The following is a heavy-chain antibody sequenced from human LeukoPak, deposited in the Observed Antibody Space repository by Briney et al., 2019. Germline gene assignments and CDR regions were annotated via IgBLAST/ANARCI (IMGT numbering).Heavy chain of an antibody. CDR1: GGSFSGYY. D-gene: IGHD6-19*01. V-gene: IGHV4-34*01. Sequence: SETLSLTCAVYGGSFSGYYWSWIRQPPGKGLEWIGEINHRGGTNYNPSLKSRVTMSVDTSNDQFSLKLSSVTASDTAVYYCARGPSVAVAGSHLDYWGQGALATVSS. J-gene: IGHJ4*02. CDR3: ARGPSVAVAGSHLDY. CDR2: INHRGGT.